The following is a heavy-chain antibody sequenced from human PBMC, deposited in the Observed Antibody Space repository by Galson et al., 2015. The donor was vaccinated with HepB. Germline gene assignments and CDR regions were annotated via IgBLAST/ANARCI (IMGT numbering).Heavy chain of an antibody. V-gene: IGHV3-30-3*01. CDR2: ISYDGSNK. Sequence: SLRLSCAASGFTFSSYAMHWVRQAPGKGLEWVAVISYDGSNKYYADSVKGRFTISRDNSKNTLYLQMNSLRAEDTAVYYCARDAPAAMGYYYYYMDVWGKGTTVTVSS. J-gene: IGHJ6*03. CDR1: GFTFSSYA. D-gene: IGHD2-2*01. CDR3: ARDAPAAMGYYYYYMDV.